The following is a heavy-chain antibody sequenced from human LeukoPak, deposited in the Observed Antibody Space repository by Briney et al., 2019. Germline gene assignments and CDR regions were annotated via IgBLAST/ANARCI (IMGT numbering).Heavy chain of an antibody. J-gene: IGHJ5*02. CDR1: GFTFDDYA. CDR3: AKDKSYSGSYSWFDP. D-gene: IGHD1-26*01. Sequence: GGSLRLSCAASGFTFDDYAMDWVRQAPGKGLEWVSGISWNSGSIGYADSVKGRFTISRDNAKNSLYLQMNSLRAEDTALYYCAKDKSYSGSYSWFDPWGQGTLVTVSS. V-gene: IGHV3-9*01. CDR2: ISWNSGSI.